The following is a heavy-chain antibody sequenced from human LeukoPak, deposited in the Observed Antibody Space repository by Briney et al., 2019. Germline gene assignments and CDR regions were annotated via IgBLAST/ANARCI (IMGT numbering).Heavy chain of an antibody. D-gene: IGHD6-19*01. CDR2: INPNSGGT. V-gene: IGHV1-2*02. CDR1: GYTFIAYY. Sequence: ASVKVSCKASGYTFIAYYMHWVRQAPGQGLEWMGWINPNSGGTNYAQKFQGRVTMTRDTSISTAYMELSRLRSDDTAVYYCAREPIAVAGGNAFDIWGQGTMVTVSS. J-gene: IGHJ3*02. CDR3: AREPIAVAGGNAFDI.